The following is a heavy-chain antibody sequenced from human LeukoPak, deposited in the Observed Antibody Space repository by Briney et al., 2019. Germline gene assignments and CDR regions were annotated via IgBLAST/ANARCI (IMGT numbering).Heavy chain of an antibody. D-gene: IGHD5-18*01. Sequence: SETLSLTCTVSGGSISSSSYYWGWIRQPPGKGLEWIGSIYYSGSTYYSPSLKSRVTISVDTSKNQFSLKLSSVTAADTAVYYCAREDTAMADAFDIWGQGTMVTVSS. V-gene: IGHV4-39*07. CDR3: AREDTAMADAFDI. CDR1: GGSISSSSYY. CDR2: IYYSGST. J-gene: IGHJ3*02.